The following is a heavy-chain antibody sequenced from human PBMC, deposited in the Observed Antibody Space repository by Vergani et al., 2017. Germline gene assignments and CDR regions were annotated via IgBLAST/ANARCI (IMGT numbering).Heavy chain of an antibody. CDR3: ASVYYDSSGYYYGFDP. CDR2: ISSSSSTI. D-gene: IGHD3-22*01. Sequence: EVQLVESGGGLVQPGGSLRLSCAASGFTFSSYSMNWVRQAPGKGLEWVSYISSSSSTIYYADSVKGRFTISRDNAKNSLYLQMNSLRAEDTAVYYCASVYYDSSGYYYGFDPWGQGTLVTVSS. V-gene: IGHV3-48*01. CDR1: GFTFSSYS. J-gene: IGHJ5*02.